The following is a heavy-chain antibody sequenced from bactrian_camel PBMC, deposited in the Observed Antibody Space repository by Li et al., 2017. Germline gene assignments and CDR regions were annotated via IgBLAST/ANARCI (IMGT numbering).Heavy chain of an antibody. J-gene: IGHJ4*01. D-gene: IGHD6*01. CDR1: GYDYSPNYMV. V-gene: IGHV3S54*01. Sequence: HVQLVESGGGSVQAGGSLRLSCAASGYDYSPNYMVMGWFRQSTGKEREGLAVIYTAAGNTFSADSVKGRFTISRDDAKNTMYLRMNNLQPEDTAMYYCAADVGSMSGNCQPNYWGQGTQVTVS. CDR2: IYTAAGNT. CDR3: AADVGSMSGNCQPNY.